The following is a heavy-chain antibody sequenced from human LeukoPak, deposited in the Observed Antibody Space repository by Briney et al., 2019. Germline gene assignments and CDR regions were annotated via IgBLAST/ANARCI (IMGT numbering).Heavy chain of an antibody. CDR1: GFTFSSYC. CDR3: ARDRYSSGWYDEYFQH. D-gene: IGHD6-19*01. J-gene: IGHJ1*01. V-gene: IGHV3-7*01. CDR2: IKQDGSEK. Sequence: PGGSLRLSCAASGFTFSSYCMSWVRQAPGKGLEWVANIKQDGSEKYYVDSVKGRFTISRDNAKNSLYLQMNSLRAEDTAVYYCARDRYSSGWYDEYFQHWGQGTLVTVSS.